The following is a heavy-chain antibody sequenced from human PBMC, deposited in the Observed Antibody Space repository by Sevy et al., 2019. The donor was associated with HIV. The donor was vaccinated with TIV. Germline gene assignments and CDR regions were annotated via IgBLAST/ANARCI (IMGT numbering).Heavy chain of an antibody. D-gene: IGHD3-3*01. CDR2: INHSGIT. J-gene: IGHJ4*02. CDR1: GGSLNDYT. CDR3: ARSSYDIWSGYYFDF. Sequence: SETLSLTCAVSGGSLNDYTWSWIRQPPGKGLEWIGEINHSGITKYNPSLKSRVTISLDTSENHFSLNLSSVTAADTAMYYCARSSYDIWSGYYFDFWGQGALVTVSS. V-gene: IGHV4-34*01.